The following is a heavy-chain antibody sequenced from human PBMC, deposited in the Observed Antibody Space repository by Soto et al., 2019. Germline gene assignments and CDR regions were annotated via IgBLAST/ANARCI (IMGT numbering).Heavy chain of an antibody. CDR2: ISNDGGLK. J-gene: IGHJ4*01. Sequence: GGSLRLSCAVSGFSFRSYGMHWVRQAPGKGLEWVAVISNDGGLKHYADSVKGRFTISRDNSKNTLYLQMDSLRPEDTAVYYCAKEIAVAGDFDYWGHGTLVTVSS. CDR1: GFSFRSYG. V-gene: IGHV3-30*18. D-gene: IGHD6-19*01. CDR3: AKEIAVAGDFDY.